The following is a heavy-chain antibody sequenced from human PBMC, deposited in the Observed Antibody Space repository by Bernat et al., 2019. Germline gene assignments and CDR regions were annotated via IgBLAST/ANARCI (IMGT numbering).Heavy chain of an antibody. D-gene: IGHD6-19*01. J-gene: IGHJ4*02. Sequence: EVQLVEYGGGLVKPGGSLRLSCAASGFTFSSYSMNWVRQAPGKGLEWVSSISSSSYIYYADPVKGRFTISRDNAKNALYLQMTSLRAEDTDVYYYARGKRGSGWYFDYWGQGTLVTVSS. CDR1: GFTFSSYS. CDR3: ARGKRGSGWYFDY. CDR2: ISSSSYI. V-gene: IGHV3-21*01.